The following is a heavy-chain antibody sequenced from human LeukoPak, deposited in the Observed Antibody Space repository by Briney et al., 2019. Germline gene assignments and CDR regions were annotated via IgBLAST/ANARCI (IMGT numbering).Heavy chain of an antibody. J-gene: IGHJ3*02. V-gene: IGHV3-21*01. CDR2: ISSSSSYI. Sequence: GGSLRLSCAASGFTLSSHSMNWVRQAPGKGLEWVSSISSSSSYIYYADSVKGRFTISRDNAKNSLYLQMNSLRAEDTAVYYCARVRRGSYASFDAFDIWGQGTMVTVSS. D-gene: IGHD1-26*01. CDR1: GFTLSSHS. CDR3: ARVRRGSYASFDAFDI.